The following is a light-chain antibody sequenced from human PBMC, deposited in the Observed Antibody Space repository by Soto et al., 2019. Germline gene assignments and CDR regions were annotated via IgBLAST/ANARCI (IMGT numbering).Light chain of an antibody. J-gene: IGKJ1*01. CDR3: QQYGSSGT. V-gene: IGKV1-39*02. CDR1: ESISSY. CDR2: AAS. Sequence: DIQMAQAPWCLSASVGDGVTITCRASESISSYLSWYQQKPGKAPKLLIYAASSLQSGVPSRFSGSGSGKDFTLTISRLEPEDFAVYYCQQYGSSGTFGQGTKVDIK.